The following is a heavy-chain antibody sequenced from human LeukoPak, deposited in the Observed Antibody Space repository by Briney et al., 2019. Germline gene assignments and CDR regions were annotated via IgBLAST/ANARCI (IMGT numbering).Heavy chain of an antibody. CDR2: INPNSGGT. J-gene: IGHJ5*02. V-gene: IGHV1-2*02. D-gene: IGHD2-15*01. CDR1: GYTFTGYY. Sequence: ASVKVSCKASGYTFTGYYMHWVRQAPRQGLEWMGWINPNSGGTNYAQKFQGRVTMTRDTSISTAYMELSRLRSDDTAVYYCARVVVVAAVRDNWFDPWGQGTLVTVSS. CDR3: ARVVVVAAVRDNWFDP.